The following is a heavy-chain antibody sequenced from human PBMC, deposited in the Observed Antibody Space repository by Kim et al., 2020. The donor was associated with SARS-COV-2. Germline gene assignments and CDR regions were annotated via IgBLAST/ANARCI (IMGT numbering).Heavy chain of an antibody. CDR3: VKDGFYSSGPRGYWYFDL. Sequence: GGSLRLSCSASGFTFSNYAMHWVRQAPGKGLEYVSAISRNGDSTYYADSVKGRFTISRDNSKNTLYLQMSSLRAEDTAVYYCVKDGFYSSGPRGYWYFDLWGRGTLVTVSS. D-gene: IGHD6-19*01. V-gene: IGHV3-64D*06. J-gene: IGHJ2*01. CDR1: GFTFSNYA. CDR2: ISRNGDST.